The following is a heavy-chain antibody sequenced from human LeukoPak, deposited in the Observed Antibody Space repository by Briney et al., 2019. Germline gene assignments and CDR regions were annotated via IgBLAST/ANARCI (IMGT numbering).Heavy chain of an antibody. Sequence: GPSDTLSYPPSAFTVGIHCMGCVRQPARGGLGWVSFISGVRGSTYYTDSEKCRFTICRDSSKNTLYLQMNCLKPEDAAIYYCASPVPFSLSSLTDHRNKNDYWGQGTLVTVSS. J-gene: IGHJ4*02. CDR1: AFTVGIHC. V-gene: IGHV3-23*01. D-gene: IGHD3-3*02. CDR2: ISGVRGST. CDR3: ASPVPFSLSSLTDHRNKNDY.